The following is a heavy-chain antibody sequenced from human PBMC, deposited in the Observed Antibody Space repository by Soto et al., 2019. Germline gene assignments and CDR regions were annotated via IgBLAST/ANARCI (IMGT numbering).Heavy chain of an antibody. CDR2: ISAYNGNT. CDR3: ARGRNSSHYFYVMDV. CDR1: GYTFSSYG. Sequence: GASVKVSCKTSGYTFSSYGISWVRQAPGQGLEWMGWISAYNGNTNYAQKLQGRITMTTDTSTTTAYMELRNLRSDDTAVYYCARGRNSSHYFYVMDVWGQGTTVTVSS. V-gene: IGHV1-18*01. D-gene: IGHD6-13*01. J-gene: IGHJ6*02.